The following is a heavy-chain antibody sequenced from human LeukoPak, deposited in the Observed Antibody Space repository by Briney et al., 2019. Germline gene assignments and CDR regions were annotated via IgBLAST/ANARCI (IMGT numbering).Heavy chain of an antibody. J-gene: IGHJ4*02. CDR3: ARDHYNKTWYKY. Sequence: SQTLSLTCTVSGGSISSGGYYWSWIRQHPGKGLEWIGYIYYSGSTYYNPSLKSRVTLSVDTSKGQFSLKLTSVTAADTALYYCARDHYNKTWYKYWGQGTLVTVSS. V-gene: IGHV4-31*03. D-gene: IGHD1-1*01. CDR2: IYYSGST. CDR1: GGSISSGGYY.